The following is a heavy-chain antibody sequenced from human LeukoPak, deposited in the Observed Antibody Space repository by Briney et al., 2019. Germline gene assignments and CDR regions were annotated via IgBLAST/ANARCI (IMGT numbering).Heavy chain of an antibody. CDR3: AKAYSSSQGDWFDP. Sequence: GGSLRLSCAASGFTFSSYGMHWVRQAPGKGLEWVAVISYDGSNKYYADSVKGRFTISRDNSKNTQYLQMNSLRAEDTAVYYCAKAYSSSQGDWFDPRGQGTLVTV. D-gene: IGHD6-13*01. CDR2: ISYDGSNK. V-gene: IGHV3-30*18. J-gene: IGHJ5*02. CDR1: GFTFSSYG.